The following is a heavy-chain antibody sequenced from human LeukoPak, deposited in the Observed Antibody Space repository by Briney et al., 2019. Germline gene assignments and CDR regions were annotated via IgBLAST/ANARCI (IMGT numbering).Heavy chain of an antibody. J-gene: IGHJ4*02. CDR1: GFTFSSYN. V-gene: IGHV3-64D*08. CDR2: INTNGGGT. D-gene: IGHD3-22*01. CDR3: VKGGIAVVIPFDF. Sequence: PGGSLRLSCSASGFTFSSYNMHWVRQAPGKGLEYVSSINTNGGGTYYADSVKGRFTVSRDNSKNTLYLQMSSLRSEDTAVYCCVKGGIAVVIPFDFWGQGTLVTVSS.